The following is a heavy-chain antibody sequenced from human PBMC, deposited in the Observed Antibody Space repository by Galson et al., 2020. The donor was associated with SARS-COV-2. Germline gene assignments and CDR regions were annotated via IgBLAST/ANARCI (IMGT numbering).Heavy chain of an antibody. J-gene: IGHJ4*02. CDR3: AKQYSGSYSVRYFFDS. Sequence: TGGSLRLSCVASGFTFSSYAMHWVRQAPGKGLEWVAFISYDGSEKSYADSVKGRLTISRDNSKNTLFLQMNSLRGEDTAIYYCAKQYSGSYSVRYFFDSWGQGTLVTVSS. D-gene: IGHD1-26*01. V-gene: IGHV3-30*18. CDR1: GFTFSSYA. CDR2: ISYDGSEK.